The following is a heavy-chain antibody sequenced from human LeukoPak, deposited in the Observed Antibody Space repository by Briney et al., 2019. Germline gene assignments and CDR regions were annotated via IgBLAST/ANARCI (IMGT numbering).Heavy chain of an antibody. D-gene: IGHD2-2*01. CDR3: ARDPQYCSSTSCNNWFDP. Sequence: SQTLSLTCTVSGGSISSGGYYWSWIRQHPGKGLEWIGYIYYSGSTYYNPSLKSRFTISVDTSKNQFSLKLSSVTAADTAVYYCARDPQYCSSTSCNNWFDPWGQGTLVTVSS. CDR2: IYYSGST. V-gene: IGHV4-31*03. J-gene: IGHJ5*02. CDR1: GGSISSGGYY.